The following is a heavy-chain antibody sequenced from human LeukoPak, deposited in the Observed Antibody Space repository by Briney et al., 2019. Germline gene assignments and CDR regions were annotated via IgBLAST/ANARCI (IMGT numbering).Heavy chain of an antibody. CDR2: IYYSGST. D-gene: IGHD6-13*01. CDR1: GGSISSGGYY. V-gene: IGHV4-31*03. Sequence: SETLSLTCTVSGGSISSGGYYWSWIRQHPGKGLEWIGYIYYSGSTYYNPSLKSRVTISVDTSKNQFSLKLSSVTAADTAVYYCARALGRRIAAAQPQKRYYFDYWGQGTLVTVSS. J-gene: IGHJ4*02. CDR3: ARALGRRIAAAQPQKRYYFDY.